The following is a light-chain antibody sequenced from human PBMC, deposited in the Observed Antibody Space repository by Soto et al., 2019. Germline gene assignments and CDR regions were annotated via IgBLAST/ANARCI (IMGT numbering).Light chain of an antibody. CDR1: SSDVGGYNF. CDR3: ASYISSSTVV. V-gene: IGLV2-14*01. Sequence: QSALTQPASVSGSPGQSITISCTGTSSDVGGYNFVSWYQQHPGKAPQLMIYDVGNRPSGVSNRFSGSKSGNTASLTISGLQAEDEADYYCASYISSSTVVFGGGTKVTVL. J-gene: IGLJ3*02. CDR2: DVG.